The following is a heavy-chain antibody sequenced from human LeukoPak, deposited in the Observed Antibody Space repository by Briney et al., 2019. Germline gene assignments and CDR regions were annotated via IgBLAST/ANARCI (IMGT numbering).Heavy chain of an antibody. D-gene: IGHD3-22*01. V-gene: IGHV3-30*02. CDR2: IRYDGTTK. CDR3: AKESIASSGYSSQAVDY. Sequence: GGSLRLSCAASGFTFSTFGMHWVRQAPGKGLEWVAFIRYDGTTKYCADSVKGRFTISRDDSKNTLYLQMNSLRVEDTAVYFCAKESIASSGYSSQAVDYWGQGTLVTVSS. J-gene: IGHJ4*02. CDR1: GFTFSTFG.